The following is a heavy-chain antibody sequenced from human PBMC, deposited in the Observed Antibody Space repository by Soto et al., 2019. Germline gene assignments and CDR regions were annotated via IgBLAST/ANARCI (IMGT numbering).Heavy chain of an antibody. CDR2: ISADGTNK. CDR3: ARAPTSRFDY. CDR1: GFTFSTFA. V-gene: IGHV3-30-3*01. Sequence: GVLRLSCSASGFTFSTFAVHWVRQAPGKGLEWVAVISADGTNKYYADSVKGRFTISRDNSKNTLFLQMDSLRTEDTAMYYCARAPTSRFDYWGQGTLVTVSS. J-gene: IGHJ4*02.